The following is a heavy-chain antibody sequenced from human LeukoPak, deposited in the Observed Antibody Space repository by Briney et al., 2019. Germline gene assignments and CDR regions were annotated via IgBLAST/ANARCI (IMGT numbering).Heavy chain of an antibody. CDR3: AKDQGGDLLPLLVY. Sequence: PGGSLRLSCVASGFTFSSYGMHWVRQAPGKGLEWVAFIRYDGSNKYYADSVKGRFTISRDNSKNTLYLQMNSLRAEDTAVYYCAKDQGGDLLPLLVYWGQGTLVTVSS. V-gene: IGHV3-30*02. J-gene: IGHJ4*02. CDR1: GFTFSSYG. D-gene: IGHD2-21*02. CDR2: IRYDGSNK.